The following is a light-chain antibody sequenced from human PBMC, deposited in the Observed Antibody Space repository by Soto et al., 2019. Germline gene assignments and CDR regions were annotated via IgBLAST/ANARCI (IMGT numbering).Light chain of an antibody. CDR2: YDS. V-gene: IGLV3-21*04. J-gene: IGLJ3*02. CDR3: QVWDSSSDHRV. CDR1: NIGSKS. Sequence: SYDLTQPPSVSVAPGKTARITCGGNNIGSKSVHWFQQKPGQAPVLVIYYDSDRPSGIPERFSGSNSGNTATLTISRVEAGDEADYYCQVWDSSSDHRVFGGGTKLTVL.